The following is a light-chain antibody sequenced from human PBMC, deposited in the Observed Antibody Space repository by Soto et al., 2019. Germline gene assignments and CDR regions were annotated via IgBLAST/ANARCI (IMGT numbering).Light chain of an antibody. CDR3: SAYAGNNTPVI. V-gene: IGLV2-8*01. J-gene: IGLJ2*01. Sequence: QSVLTQPPSASGPPGQSVTISCTGTSSDVGGHNFVSWYQQHPGKAPKFLIYEVTKRPSGVPDRFSGSKSGITASLTVSGLQADDEAYYYCSAYAGNNTPVIFGGGTKVTVL. CDR1: SSDVGGHNF. CDR2: EVT.